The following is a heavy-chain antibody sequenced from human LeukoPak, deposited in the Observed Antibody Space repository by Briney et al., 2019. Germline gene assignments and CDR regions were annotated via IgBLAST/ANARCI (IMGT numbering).Heavy chain of an antibody. CDR1: GFTFSSCS. Sequence: GGSLRLSCAASGFTFSSCSMNWVRQAPGKGLVWVSCISSSSTYIYYADSVKGRFTISRDNAKNSLYLQMNSLRAEDTAVYYCATDLIGYFDWLGDGNWGQGTLVTVSS. D-gene: IGHD3-9*01. CDR2: ISSSSTYI. CDR3: ATDLIGYFDWLGDGN. J-gene: IGHJ4*02. V-gene: IGHV3-21*06.